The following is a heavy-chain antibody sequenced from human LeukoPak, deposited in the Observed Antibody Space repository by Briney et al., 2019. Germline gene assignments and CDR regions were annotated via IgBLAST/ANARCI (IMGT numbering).Heavy chain of an antibody. CDR1: GFTFSSYS. CDR3: ARVAARQGDHYYQYYMDV. D-gene: IGHD6-6*01. V-gene: IGHV3-48*01. Sequence: GGSLRLSCAASGFTFSSYSMNWVRQAPRKGLEWVSFISSSSSTIYYAGSVKGRFTISRDNAQNSLYLQMNSLRAEDTAVYYCARVAARQGDHYYQYYMDVWGKGTTVTVSS. J-gene: IGHJ6*03. CDR2: ISSSSSTI.